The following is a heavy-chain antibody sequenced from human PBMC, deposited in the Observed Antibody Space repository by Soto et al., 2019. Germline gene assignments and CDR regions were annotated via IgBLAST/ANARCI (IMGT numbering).Heavy chain of an antibody. CDR3: ARQNYDFWSGSYYYYYMDV. CDR1: GFTFSSYD. V-gene: IGHV3-13*01. D-gene: IGHD3-3*01. CDR2: IGTAGDT. Sequence: GGSLRLSCAASGFTFSSYDMHWVRQATGKGLEWVSAIGTAGDTYYPGSVKGRFTISRENAKNSLYLQMNSLRDGDTAVYYCARQNYDFWSGSYYYYYMDVWGKGTTVTVSS. J-gene: IGHJ6*03.